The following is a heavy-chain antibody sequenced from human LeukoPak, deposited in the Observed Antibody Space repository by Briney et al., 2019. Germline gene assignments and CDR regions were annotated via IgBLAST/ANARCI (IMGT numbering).Heavy chain of an antibody. CDR2: ISGVTTNT. CDR1: GFTFSSCA. D-gene: IGHD1-26*01. J-gene: IGHJ4*02. V-gene: IGHV3-23*01. Sequence: PGGSLRLSCAASGFTFSSCAMSWVRQAPGKGLEWVSTISGVTTNTYYADSVKGRFTISRDNSKNTLSLQMSSLGAEDAAVYYCAKHDTGNYYDYWGQGALVTVSS. CDR3: AKHDTGNYYDY.